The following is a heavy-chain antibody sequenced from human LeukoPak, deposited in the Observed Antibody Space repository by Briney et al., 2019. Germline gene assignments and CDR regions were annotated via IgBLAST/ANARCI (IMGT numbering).Heavy chain of an antibody. J-gene: IGHJ4*02. CDR1: GFTFSNYW. D-gene: IGHD3-10*02. V-gene: IGHV3-7*01. Sequence: GGSLRLSCVDSGFTFSNYWMSWVRQAPGKGLEWVATIKEDGSEKFYVDSVKGRFTVSRDNAKNSLYLQMNSLRTDDTAVYYCAIGGNVPFENWGQGTLVTVSS. CDR3: AIGGNVPFEN. CDR2: IKEDGSEK.